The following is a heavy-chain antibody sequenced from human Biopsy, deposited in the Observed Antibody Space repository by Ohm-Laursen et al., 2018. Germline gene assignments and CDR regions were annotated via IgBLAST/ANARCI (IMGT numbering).Heavy chain of an antibody. J-gene: IGHJ6*02. D-gene: IGHD5-24*01. Sequence: ASVKVSCNASGNTFATYHIHWVRQAPGQGLEWMGVISPSGATTSFSQKFQGRITMTRDTSTGTVYMDLNSLGSEDTAVYYCARAGVGSDGTDSYYYGMDVWGPGTTVTVS. V-gene: IGHV1-46*01. CDR3: ARAGVGSDGTDSYYYGMDV. CDR1: GNTFATYH. CDR2: ISPSGATT.